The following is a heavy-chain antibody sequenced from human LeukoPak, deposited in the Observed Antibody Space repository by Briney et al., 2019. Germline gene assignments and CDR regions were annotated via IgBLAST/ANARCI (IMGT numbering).Heavy chain of an antibody. CDR1: GFTFSRYA. D-gene: IGHD3-10*01. V-gene: IGHV3-23*01. J-gene: IGHJ4*02. CDR2: ILGSGGST. Sequence: GGSLRLSCAASGFTFSRYAMSWVRQAPRKGREWVSGILGSGGSTYYADSVKGRFTIPRDNSKNTLYLQMNSLRAEDTAVYYCAKPVYGSGSSDTVWGQGTLVTVSS. CDR3: AKPVYGSGSSDTV.